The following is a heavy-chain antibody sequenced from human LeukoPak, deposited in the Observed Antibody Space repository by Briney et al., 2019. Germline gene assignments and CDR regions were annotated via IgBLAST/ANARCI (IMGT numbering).Heavy chain of an antibody. CDR2: IYSGGST. CDR1: GFTFSSYW. D-gene: IGHD4-17*01. Sequence: GGSLRLSCSASGFTFSSYWMHWVRQAPGKGLEWVSVIYSGGSTYYADSVKGRFTISRDNSKNTLYLQMNSLRAEDTAVYYCARAYGLYGDLYYFDYWGQGTLVTVSS. V-gene: IGHV3-53*01. J-gene: IGHJ4*02. CDR3: ARAYGLYGDLYYFDY.